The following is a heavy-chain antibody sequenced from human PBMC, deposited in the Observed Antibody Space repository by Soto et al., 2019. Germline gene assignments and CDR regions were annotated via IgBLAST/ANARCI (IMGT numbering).Heavy chain of an antibody. CDR3: ARGLGGAFDY. Sequence: QVQLVQSGAEVKKPGASVKVSCKASGYTFTNFDINWVRQATGQGLEWMGWRNPKSGNTDYAENFQGRVTMTRNTSIGTAYMELSSLRSEDTAVYYCARGLGGAFDYWGQGTLVTVSS. D-gene: IGHD1-26*01. CDR1: GYTFTNFD. CDR2: RNPKSGNT. V-gene: IGHV1-8*01. J-gene: IGHJ4*02.